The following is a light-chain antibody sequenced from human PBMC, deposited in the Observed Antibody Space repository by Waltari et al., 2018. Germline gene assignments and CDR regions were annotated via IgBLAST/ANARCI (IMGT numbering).Light chain of an antibody. CDR1: QNINTY. Sequence: DIQMTQSPSTLSASVGDRVTITCRASQNINTYLAWYQHKPGKDPKLLIYGGSTLESGVPLRLSGSGSGTEFTLTISSLQPDDFATYYCQRYNSYSNTFGQGTKLEIK. V-gene: IGKV1-5*01. CDR3: QRYNSYSNT. J-gene: IGKJ2*01. CDR2: GGS.